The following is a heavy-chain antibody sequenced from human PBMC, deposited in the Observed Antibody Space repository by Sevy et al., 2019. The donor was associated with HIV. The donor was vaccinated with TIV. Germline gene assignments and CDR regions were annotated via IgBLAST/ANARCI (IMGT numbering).Heavy chain of an antibody. CDR3: VRTRYSSGWFDY. Sequence: GESLKISCKGSGYSFTSYWIGWVRQMPGKGLEWMVIIYPGDSDTRYSPSFQGQVTISAAKSISTAYLQWSSLKASDTAMYYCVRTRYSSGWFDYWGQGTLVTVSS. D-gene: IGHD6-19*01. J-gene: IGHJ4*02. CDR2: IYPGDSDT. CDR1: GYSFTSYW. V-gene: IGHV5-51*01.